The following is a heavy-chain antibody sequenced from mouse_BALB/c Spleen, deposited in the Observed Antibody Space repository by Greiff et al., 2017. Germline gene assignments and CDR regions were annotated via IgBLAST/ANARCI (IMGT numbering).Heavy chain of an antibody. CDR1: GYSFTSYW. V-gene: IGHV1-5*01. CDR3: TRELGRCFDY. J-gene: IGHJ2*01. D-gene: IGHD4-1*01. Sequence: VQLQQSGTVLARPGASVKMSCKASGYSFTSYWMHWVKQRPGQGLEWIGAIYPGNSDTSYNQKFKGKAKLTAVTSASTAYMELSSLTNEDSAVYYCTRELGRCFDYWGQGTTLTVSS. CDR2: IYPGNSDT.